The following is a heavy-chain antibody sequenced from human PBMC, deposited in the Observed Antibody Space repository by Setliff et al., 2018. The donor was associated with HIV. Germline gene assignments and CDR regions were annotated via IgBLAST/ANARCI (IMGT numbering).Heavy chain of an antibody. J-gene: IGHJ3*01. CDR1: EYVFTTYA. CDR2: INTNTGNP. D-gene: IGHD2-15*01. CDR3: ATPRTPQLYCSGGSCFDAFDL. Sequence: ASVKVSCKASEYVFTTYAMNWVRQAPGQGLEWMGWINTNTGNPTYAQGFTGRFVFSLDTSVSTAYLQISSLKAEDTAVHYCATPRTPQLYCSGGSCFDAFDLWGQGTMVTVSS. V-gene: IGHV7-4-1*02.